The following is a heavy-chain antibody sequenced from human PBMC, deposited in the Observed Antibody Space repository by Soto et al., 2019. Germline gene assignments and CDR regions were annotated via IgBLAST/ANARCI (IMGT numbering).Heavy chain of an antibody. V-gene: IGHV1-3*01. J-gene: IGHJ4*02. CDR1: GYSITCCS. CDR3: ARDGEGEAAAAMVY. D-gene: IGHD2-2*01. CDR2: INAGYSDT. Sequence: QVQLVQSGAEVKKPGASVRVSCKASGYSITCCSMHWVRQAPGQRPEWMGWINAGYSDTNYSQKLRGRLTMVRDTSASTGYMELSGLTSEDPAVYYCARDGEGEAAAAMVYWGQGTLVTVSS.